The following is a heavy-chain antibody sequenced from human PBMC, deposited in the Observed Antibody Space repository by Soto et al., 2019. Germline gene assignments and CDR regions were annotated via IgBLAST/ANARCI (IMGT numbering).Heavy chain of an antibody. V-gene: IGHV4-59*01. D-gene: IGHD1-26*01. Sequence: PSETLSLTCTVSGGSISSYYWSWIRQPPGKGLEWIGYIYYSGSTNYNPSLKSRVTISVDTSKNQFSLKLSSVTAADTAVYYCARAGSFDTYYFDYWGQGTLVTVS. CDR2: IYYSGST. CDR3: ARAGSFDTYYFDY. J-gene: IGHJ4*02. CDR1: GGSISSYY.